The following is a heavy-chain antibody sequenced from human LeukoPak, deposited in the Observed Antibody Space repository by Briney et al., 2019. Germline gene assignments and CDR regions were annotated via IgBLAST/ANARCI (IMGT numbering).Heavy chain of an antibody. J-gene: IGHJ4*02. CDR1: GFTFSSYW. Sequence: GGSLRLSCTASGFTFSSYWMPWVRQAPGKGLVWVSRINSDGGSTSYADSVKGRFTISGDNAKNTLYLQMNSLRAEDTAVYYCARRIQGMAPYYFDYWGQGTLVTVSS. V-gene: IGHV3-74*01. CDR3: ARRIQGMAPYYFDY. D-gene: IGHD5-24*01. CDR2: INSDGGST.